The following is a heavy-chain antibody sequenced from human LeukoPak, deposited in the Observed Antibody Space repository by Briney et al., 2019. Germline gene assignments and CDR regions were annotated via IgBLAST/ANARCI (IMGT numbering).Heavy chain of an antibody. D-gene: IGHD5-18*01. CDR3: ARAVTSMDGY. CDR1: GFTFSSYW. Sequence: GGSLRLSCAASGFTFSSYWMTWVRQAPGKGLEWVASLNEDGSKRSYVGSVKGRFTISRDNAQKSVYLQMSSLTAEDTAVYYCARAVTSMDGYWGQGTLVTVSS. V-gene: IGHV3-7*03. J-gene: IGHJ4*02. CDR2: LNEDGSKR.